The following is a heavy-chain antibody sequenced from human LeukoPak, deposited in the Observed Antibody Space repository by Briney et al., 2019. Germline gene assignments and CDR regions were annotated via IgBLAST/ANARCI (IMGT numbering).Heavy chain of an antibody. J-gene: IGHJ4*02. V-gene: IGHV4-4*07. Sequence: PSETLSLTCTVSGGSISSYYWSWIRQPAGKGLEWIGRIYTSGSTNYNPSLKSRVTMSVDTSKNQFSLKLSSVTAADTAVYYCARHGGDIVVVPAAIWDYWGQGTLVTVSS. D-gene: IGHD2-2*02. CDR3: ARHGGDIVVVPAAIWDY. CDR1: GGSISSYY. CDR2: IYTSGST.